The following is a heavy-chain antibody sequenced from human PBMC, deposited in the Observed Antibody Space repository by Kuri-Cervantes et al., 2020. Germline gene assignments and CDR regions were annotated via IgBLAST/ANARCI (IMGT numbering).Heavy chain of an antibody. CDR1: GGSISGSY. CDR2: IYYSGST. Sequence: SETLSLTCTVSGGSISGSYWSWIRQPPGKGLEWIGYIYYSGSTNYNPSLKSRVTTSVDTSKNQFSLKLSSVTAADTAVYYCARHDQEYNWFDPWGQGTLVTVSS. CDR3: ARHDQEYNWFDP. V-gene: IGHV4-59*08. J-gene: IGHJ5*02. D-gene: IGHD3-10*01.